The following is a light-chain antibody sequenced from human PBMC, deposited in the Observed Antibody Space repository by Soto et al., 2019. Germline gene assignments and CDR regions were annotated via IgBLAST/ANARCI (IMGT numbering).Light chain of an antibody. J-gene: IGKJ1*01. V-gene: IGKV1-39*01. CDR2: AAS. CDR1: QTIDRY. Sequence: DIQMTQSPSSLSASVGDRVTITCRASQTIDRYLNWYQQKAGTAPKLLISAASSLQSGVPSRFRGSGSGTEFTLIISRLQVEDFATYYCQQSYTTPWTIGQGTRVEIK. CDR3: QQSYTTPWT.